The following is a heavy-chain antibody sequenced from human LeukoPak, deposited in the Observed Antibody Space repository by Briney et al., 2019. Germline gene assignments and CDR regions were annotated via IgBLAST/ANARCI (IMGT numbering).Heavy chain of an antibody. D-gene: IGHD2-2*01. J-gene: IGHJ4*02. CDR3: STVGSSASDHYDY. CDR1: GGTFTSYG. Sequence: ASVKVSCKAPGGTFTSYGIMWVRQASGQGLEWMGGIIPMFGPTKYAQKFQGRVTITADQSTRTAYMEMSSLRSEDTALYYCSTVGSSASDHYDYWGQGTLVTVSS. CDR2: IIPMFGPT. V-gene: IGHV1-69*13.